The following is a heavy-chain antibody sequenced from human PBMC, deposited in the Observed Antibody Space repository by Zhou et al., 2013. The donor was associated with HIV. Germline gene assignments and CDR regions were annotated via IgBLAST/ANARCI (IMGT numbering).Heavy chain of an antibody. J-gene: IGHJ5*02. V-gene: IGHV4-39*01. CDR2: IYYTGTT. Sequence: QVQLQESGPGLVKPSETLSLTCTVSGASINSYYWGWIRQPPGKGLEWIGNIYYTGTTYYNPSLKSRVTISVDTSKNQFSLKLSSVTAADTAVYYCARQIDTTVVVPGAGRFDPWGQGTLVTVSS. CDR3: ARQIDTTVVVPGAGRFDP. D-gene: IGHD2-2*01. CDR1: GASINSYY.